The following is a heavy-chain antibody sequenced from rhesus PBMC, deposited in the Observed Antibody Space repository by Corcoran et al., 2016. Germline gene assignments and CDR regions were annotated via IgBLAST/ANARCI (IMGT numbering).Heavy chain of an antibody. CDR2: INGNSGST. V-gene: IGHV4-80*01. D-gene: IGHD2-33*01. CDR3: ARGGGAHCSDSGCSASGY. Sequence: QVQLQESGPGLVKPSETLSLTCAVSGASISSYWWSWIRQPPGKGLEWIGEINGNSGSTYYNPSLKRRVTISKDASKNQFSLKLSAVTAADTAVYYCARGGGAHCSDSGCSASGYWGQGVLVTVSS. CDR1: GASISSYW. J-gene: IGHJ4*01.